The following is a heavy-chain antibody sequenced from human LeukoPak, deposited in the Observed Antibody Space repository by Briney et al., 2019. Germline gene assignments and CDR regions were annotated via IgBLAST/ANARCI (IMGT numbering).Heavy chain of an antibody. J-gene: IGHJ4*02. D-gene: IGHD2-2*01. Sequence: GGSLRLSCAASGFTFSSYGMHWVRQAPGKGLEWVAVISYDGSNKYYADSVKGRFTIARDNSKNTLYLQMNSLRAEDTAAYYCAKDLDSIVVVPAAVDYWGQGTLVTVSS. CDR1: GFTFSSYG. V-gene: IGHV3-30*18. CDR2: ISYDGSNK. CDR3: AKDLDSIVVVPAAVDY.